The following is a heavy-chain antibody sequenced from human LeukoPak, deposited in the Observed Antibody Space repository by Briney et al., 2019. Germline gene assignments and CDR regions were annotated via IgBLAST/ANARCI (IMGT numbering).Heavy chain of an antibody. Sequence: GRSLRPSCAASGFTFSSYGMHRVRQAPGKGLEWVAVISCDGSNKYYADSVKGRLTISRDNSKNTLYLQMNSLRAEDTAMYCCAKDAQILGALAYFDYWGQGTLVTVSS. CDR2: ISCDGSNK. D-gene: IGHD3-16*01. J-gene: IGHJ4*02. V-gene: IGHV3-30*18. CDR1: GFTFSSYG. CDR3: AKDAQILGALAYFDY.